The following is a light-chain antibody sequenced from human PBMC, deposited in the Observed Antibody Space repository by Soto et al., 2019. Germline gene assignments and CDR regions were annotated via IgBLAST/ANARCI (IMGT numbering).Light chain of an antibody. CDR2: GAS. J-gene: IGKJ1*01. CDR1: QSVSSNY. V-gene: IGKV3-20*01. CDR3: QQYGSAPTWT. Sequence: ELVLTQSLGTLSLTPGERATLSCRAIQSVSSNYLAWYQQKPGQAPRLLIYGASTRATGIPDRFSGSGSGTDFTLTISRLEPEDSAVYYCQQYGSAPTWTFGQGTKVDIK.